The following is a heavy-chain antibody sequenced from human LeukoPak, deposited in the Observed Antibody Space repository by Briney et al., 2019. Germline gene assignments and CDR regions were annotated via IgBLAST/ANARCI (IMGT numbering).Heavy chain of an antibody. CDR1: GYPFIIYD. D-gene: IGHD2-2*01. Sequence: GASVKVSCKASGYPFIIYDVNWVRQAAGQGLEWLGWMNPNGIAAGYSQKFQDRVTLTMDTSTSTAYLELSSLRSEDTAVYYCARGRLSTLWGQGTLVTVSS. CDR2: MNPNGIAA. J-gene: IGHJ4*02. CDR3: ARGRLSTL. V-gene: IGHV1-8*01.